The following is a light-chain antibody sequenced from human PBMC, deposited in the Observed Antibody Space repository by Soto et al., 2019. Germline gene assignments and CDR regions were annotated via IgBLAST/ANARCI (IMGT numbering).Light chain of an antibody. CDR1: QDISNY. J-gene: IGKJ3*01. V-gene: IGKV1-33*01. CDR3: QQYDSLFT. CDR2: DAS. Sequence: DIQMTQSPSSLSASVGDRVTITCQASQDISNYFNWYQQKPGKAPKLLIYDASNLETGVPSRFSGSGSGTDFTYTISSLQPEDIATYYCQQYDSLFTFVPGTKVDIK.